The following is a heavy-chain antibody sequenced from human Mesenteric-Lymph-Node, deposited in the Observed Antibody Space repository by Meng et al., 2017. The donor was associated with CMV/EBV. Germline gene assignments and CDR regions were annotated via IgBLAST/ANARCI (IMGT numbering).Heavy chain of an antibody. V-gene: IGHV3-23*01. CDR1: GFTFTDFA. CDR3: ARVLVPAAPFDY. J-gene: IGHJ4*02. Sequence: GESLKISCAASGFTFTDFAMDWVRQAPGKGLEWVSAILSDGRAYYADSVKGRFTISRDNSKDMLYLQMDSLRVEDTAVYYCARVLVPAAPFDYWGQGTLVTVSS. D-gene: IGHD2-2*01. CDR2: ILSDGRA.